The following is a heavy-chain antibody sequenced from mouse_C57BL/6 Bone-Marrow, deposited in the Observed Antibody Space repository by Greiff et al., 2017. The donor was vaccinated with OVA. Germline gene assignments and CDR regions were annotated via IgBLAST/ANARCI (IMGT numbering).Heavy chain of an antibody. Sequence: VQLQQSGAELARPGASVKLSCKASGYTFTSYGISWVKQRTGQGLEWIGEIYPRSGNTYYNEKFKGKATLTADKSSSTAYMELLSLTSEDSAVYFCARRGDGSSHWYFDVWGTGTTVTVSS. CDR1: GYTFTSYG. V-gene: IGHV1-81*01. CDR3: ARRGDGSSHWYFDV. CDR2: IYPRSGNT. J-gene: IGHJ1*03. D-gene: IGHD1-1*01.